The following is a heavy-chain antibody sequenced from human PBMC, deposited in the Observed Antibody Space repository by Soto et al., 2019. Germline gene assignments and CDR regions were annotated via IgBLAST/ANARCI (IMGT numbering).Heavy chain of an antibody. CDR2: INHSGST. J-gene: IGHJ4*02. D-gene: IGHD2-2*01. V-gene: IGHV4-34*01. CDR3: ARGRRYCSSTSCPILYFDY. Sequence: SETLSLTCAVYGGSFSGYYWSWIRQPPGKGLEWIGEINHSGSTNYNPSLKSRVTISVDTSKNQFSLKLSSVTAADTAVYYCARGRRYCSSTSCPILYFDYWGQGTLVTVSS. CDR1: GGSFSGYY.